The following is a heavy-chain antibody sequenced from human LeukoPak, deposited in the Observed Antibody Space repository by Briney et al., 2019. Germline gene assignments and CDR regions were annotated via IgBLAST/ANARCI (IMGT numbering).Heavy chain of an antibody. D-gene: IGHD1-26*01. V-gene: IGHV3-48*01. CDR2: ISSSSSTI. Sequence: GGSLRLSCAASGFTFSSYSMNWVRQAPGKGLEWVSYISSSSSTIYYADSVKGRFTITSDNAKNSLYLQMNSLRVEDTALYYCAKESTGSSPDYWGQGTLVTVSS. J-gene: IGHJ4*02. CDR1: GFTFSSYS. CDR3: AKESTGSSPDY.